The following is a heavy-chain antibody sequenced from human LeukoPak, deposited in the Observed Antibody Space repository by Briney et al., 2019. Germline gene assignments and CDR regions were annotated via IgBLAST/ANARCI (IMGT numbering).Heavy chain of an antibody. CDR2: INWNGGST. CDR3: ARVSVGIVVITTEDAFDI. D-gene: IGHD3-22*01. Sequence: GGSLRLSCAAPGFTFDDYGMSWVRQAPGKGLEWVSGINWNGGSTGYADSVKGRFTISRDNAKNSLYLQMNSLRAEDTALYYCARVSVGIVVITTEDAFDIWGQGTMVTVSS. CDR1: GFTFDDYG. J-gene: IGHJ3*02. V-gene: IGHV3-20*04.